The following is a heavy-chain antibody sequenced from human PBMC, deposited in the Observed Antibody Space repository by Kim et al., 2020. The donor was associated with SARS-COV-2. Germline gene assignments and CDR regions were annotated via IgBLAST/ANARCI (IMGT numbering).Heavy chain of an antibody. D-gene: IGHD2-15*01. CDR1: GFTFDDYA. Sequence: GGSLRLSCSASGFTFDDYALTWYRQAPGQRLEWVGFVRTETYRATTRYAASVEGRFTISRDDSNSIAYLQMDSLKIEDIAVYYCARDRSSSVVADVWGQG. V-gene: IGHV3-49*03. CDR3: ARDRSSSVVADV. CDR2: VRTETYRATT. J-gene: IGHJ6*02.